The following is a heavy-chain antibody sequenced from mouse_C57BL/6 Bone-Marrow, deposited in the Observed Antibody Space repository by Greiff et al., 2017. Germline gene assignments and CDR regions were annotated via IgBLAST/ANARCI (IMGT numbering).Heavy chain of an antibody. J-gene: IGHJ4*01. CDR3: ARGSRYYGSSYGELDAMDY. CDR1: GYSITSGYY. CDR2: ISYDGSN. Sequence: DVQLQESGPGLVKPSQSLSLTCSVTGYSITSGYYWNWIRQFPGNKLEWMGYISYDGSNNYNPSLKNRISITRDPSKNQFFLKLNSVPTEDTATYYCARGSRYYGSSYGELDAMDYWGQGTSVTVSS. V-gene: IGHV3-6*01. D-gene: IGHD1-1*01.